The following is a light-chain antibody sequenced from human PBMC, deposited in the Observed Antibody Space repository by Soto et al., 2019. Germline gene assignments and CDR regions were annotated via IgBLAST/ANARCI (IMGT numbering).Light chain of an antibody. V-gene: IGLV2-14*01. J-gene: IGLJ2*01. CDR2: DVS. CDR3: QSYDSSLSVHVV. CDR1: SSDVGGYNY. Sequence: QSVLTQPASVSGSPGQSITISCTGTSSDVGGYNYVSWYQQHPGKAPKLMIYDVSNRPSGVSNRFSGSKSGNTASLTISGLQAEDEADYYCQSYDSSLSVHVVFGGGTKLTVL.